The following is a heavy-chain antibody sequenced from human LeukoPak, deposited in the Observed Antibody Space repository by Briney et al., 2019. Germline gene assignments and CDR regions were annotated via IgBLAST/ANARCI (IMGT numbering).Heavy chain of an antibody. CDR3: ARESTDSSGYYSAAVDY. D-gene: IGHD3-22*01. CDR1: GFTFSSYS. V-gene: IGHV3-21*01. J-gene: IGHJ4*02. Sequence: KAGGSLRLSCAASGFTFSSYSMNWVRRAPGKGLEWVSSISSSSSYIYYADSVKGRFTISRDNAKNSLYLQMNSLRAEDTAVYYCARESTDSSGYYSAAVDYWGQGTLVTVSS. CDR2: ISSSSSYI.